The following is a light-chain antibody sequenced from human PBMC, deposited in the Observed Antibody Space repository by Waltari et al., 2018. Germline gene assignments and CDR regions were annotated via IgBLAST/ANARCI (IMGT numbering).Light chain of an antibody. J-gene: IGKJ1*01. Sequence: DIVLTQSPATLSVSPGEGATVSCRASQSVRTNVAWYQQTPGQAPRLLIYGASTRATGIPGRFSGSGSGTEFILTISSLQSEDFAVYYCQQYNNWPPWTFGQGTKVEIK. CDR1: QSVRTN. CDR3: QQYNNWPPWT. CDR2: GAS. V-gene: IGKV3-15*01.